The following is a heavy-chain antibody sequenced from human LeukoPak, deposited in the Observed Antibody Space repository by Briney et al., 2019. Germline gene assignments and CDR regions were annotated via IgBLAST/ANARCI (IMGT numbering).Heavy chain of an antibody. CDR2: IWYDGSNK. V-gene: IGHV3-33*01. Sequence: PGRSLRLSCAASGFTFSSYGMHWVRQAPGKGLEWVAVIWYDGSNKYYADSVKGRFTISRDNSKNTLYLQMNSLRAEDTAVYYCAREGYSSSSSWFDPWSQGTLVTVSS. CDR3: AREGYSSSSSWFDP. CDR1: GFTFSSYG. J-gene: IGHJ5*02. D-gene: IGHD6-13*01.